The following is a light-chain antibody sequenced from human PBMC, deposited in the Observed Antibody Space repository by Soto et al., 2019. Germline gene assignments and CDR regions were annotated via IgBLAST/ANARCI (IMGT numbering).Light chain of an antibody. Sequence: DIQMTQSPSSLSASVGDRVTITCQASQHISHYLNWYQQRPGKAPKLLTYDAYNLETGVPSRFSGSGSGTHFTFSVGSLQPDDIATYYCQKCDDVPLTFGGGTKVEIK. CDR1: QHISHY. J-gene: IGKJ4*01. CDR2: DAY. V-gene: IGKV1-33*01. CDR3: QKCDDVPLT.